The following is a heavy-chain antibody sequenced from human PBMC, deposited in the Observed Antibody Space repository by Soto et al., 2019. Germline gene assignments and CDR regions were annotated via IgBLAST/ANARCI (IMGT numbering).Heavy chain of an antibody. CDR1: GFTFSNYG. CDR3: ARGGAARQDY. Sequence: PRGSLRLSCAAPGFTFSNYGMNWVRQAPGRGPEWVSYIGSITSNKDYANSVKGRFTISRDNAKNTLYLQMNSLRDEDTAVYYCARGGAARQDYWGQGTLVTVSS. J-gene: IGHJ4*02. CDR2: IGSITSNK. V-gene: IGHV3-48*02. D-gene: IGHD6-6*01.